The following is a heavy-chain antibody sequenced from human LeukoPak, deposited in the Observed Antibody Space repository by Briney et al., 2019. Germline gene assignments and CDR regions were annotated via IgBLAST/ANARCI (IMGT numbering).Heavy chain of an antibody. V-gene: IGHV1-69*05. J-gene: IGHJ6*03. CDR3: ARADSGTYHYYYYMDV. D-gene: IGHD1-26*01. CDR1: GGTFNSYA. CDR2: IIPIFGTA. Sequence: SVKVSCKASGGTFNSYAISWVRQAPGQGLEWMGGIIPIFGTANYAQKFQGRVTITTDESTSTAYMELSSLRSEDTAVYFCARADSGTYHYYYYMDVWGKGTTVAVSS.